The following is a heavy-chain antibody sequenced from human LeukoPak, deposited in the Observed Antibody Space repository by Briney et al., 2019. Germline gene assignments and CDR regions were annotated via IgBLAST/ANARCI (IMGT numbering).Heavy chain of an antibody. J-gene: IGHJ4*02. CDR3: AKGLFSAYDKYLDS. CDR1: GFAFESFT. D-gene: IGHD5-12*01. V-gene: IGHV3-21*04. Sequence: GGSLRPSCAGSGFAFESFTMTWVRQAPGKGLEWVSLISDTGRDINYADSVRGRFTISRDNTKNSLFLQMGSLRVEDTAIYYCAKGLFSAYDKYLDSWGQGTLVTVSS. CDR2: ISDTGRDI.